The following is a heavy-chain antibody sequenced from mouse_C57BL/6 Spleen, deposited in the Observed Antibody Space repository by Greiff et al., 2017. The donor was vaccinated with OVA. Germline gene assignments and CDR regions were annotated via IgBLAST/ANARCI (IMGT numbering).Heavy chain of an antibody. V-gene: IGHV1-55*01. CDR3: AREGFITKDFDY. J-gene: IGHJ2*01. CDR1: GYTFTSYW. CDR2: IYPGSGST. D-gene: IGHD1-1*01. Sequence: VQLQQPGAELVKPGASVKMSCKASGYTFTSYWITWVKQRPGQGLEWIGDIYPGSGSTNYNEKFKSKATLTVDTSSSTAYMQLSSLTSEDSAVYYCAREGFITKDFDYWGQGTTLTVSS.